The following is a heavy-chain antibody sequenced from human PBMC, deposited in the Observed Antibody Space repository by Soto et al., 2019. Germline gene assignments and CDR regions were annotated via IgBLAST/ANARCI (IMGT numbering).Heavy chain of an antibody. J-gene: IGHJ6*02. CDR2: VSYDGRNR. CDR1: GFSFGRYG. CDR3: AREYLDHGPDA. Sequence: VGSLRLSCVGSGFSFGRYGIHWVRQAPGRGLEWVAWVSYDGRNRNYADSLKARLTISRDNSKDTAFLQMNSLRPDDTSVYYCAREYLDHGPDAWGQGTSVTVSS. V-gene: IGHV3-30*03.